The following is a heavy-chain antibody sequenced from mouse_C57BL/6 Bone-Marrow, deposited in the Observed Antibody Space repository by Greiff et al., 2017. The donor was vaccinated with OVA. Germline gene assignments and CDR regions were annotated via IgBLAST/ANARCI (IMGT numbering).Heavy chain of an antibody. CDR1: GFTFSSYA. J-gene: IGHJ2*01. CDR2: ISDGGSYT. Sequence: EVMLVESGGGLVKPGGSLKLSCAASGFTFSSYAMSWVRPTPDKRLEWVATISDGGSYTYYPDHVKGRFTLSRDNAKNNRYLQMSHVKSEDTAMYYCARDRTGRFDYWGQGTTLTVSS. D-gene: IGHD3-3*01. CDR3: ARDRTGRFDY. V-gene: IGHV5-4*01.